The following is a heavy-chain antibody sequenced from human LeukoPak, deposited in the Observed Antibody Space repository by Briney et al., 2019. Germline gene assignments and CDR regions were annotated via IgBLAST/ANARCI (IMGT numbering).Heavy chain of an antibody. D-gene: IGHD1-7*01. J-gene: IGHJ2*01. V-gene: IGHV3-48*01. Sequence: GGSLRLSCAASGFTFSTYNMNWVRQAPGKGLEWVSSISSSSSTIYYADSVKGRFTISRDNAKNSLYLQMNSLRAEDTAVYYSARIATGWNYRLHWYFDLWGRGTLVTVSS. CDR2: ISSSSSTI. CDR1: GFTFSTYN. CDR3: ARIATGWNYRLHWYFDL.